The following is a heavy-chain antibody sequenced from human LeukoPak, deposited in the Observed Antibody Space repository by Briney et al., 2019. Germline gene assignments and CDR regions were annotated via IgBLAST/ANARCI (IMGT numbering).Heavy chain of an antibody. D-gene: IGHD2-2*01. V-gene: IGHV1-69*13. CDR2: TIPIFGTA. J-gene: IGHJ6*02. Sequence: SVTVSCKASGGTFSSYAISWVRQAPGQGLEWMGGTIPIFGTANYAQKFQGRVTITADESTSTAYMELSSLRSEDTAVYYCARELPAATESWAYYGMDVWGQGTTVTVSS. CDR3: ARELPAATESWAYYGMDV. CDR1: GGTFSSYA.